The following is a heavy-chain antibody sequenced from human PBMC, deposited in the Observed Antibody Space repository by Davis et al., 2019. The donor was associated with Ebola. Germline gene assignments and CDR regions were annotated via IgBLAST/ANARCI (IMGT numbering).Heavy chain of an antibody. Sequence: GSLRLSCTVSGGSISSYYWNWIRQPPGKGLEWIGYIYYSGSTNYNPSLKSRVTISVDTSKNQFSLKLSSVTAADTAVYYCARAMIVGDWGMDVWGQGTTVTVSS. J-gene: IGHJ6*02. D-gene: IGHD3-22*01. CDR2: IYYSGST. CDR3: ARAMIVGDWGMDV. CDR1: GGSISSYY. V-gene: IGHV4-59*01.